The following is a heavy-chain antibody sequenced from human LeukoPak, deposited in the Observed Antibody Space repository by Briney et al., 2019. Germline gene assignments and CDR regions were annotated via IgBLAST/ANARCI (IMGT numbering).Heavy chain of an antibody. D-gene: IGHD5-24*01. V-gene: IGHV3-7*01. CDR2: IKQDGSEK. J-gene: IGHJ4*02. Sequence: GGSLRLSCAASGFTFSSYWMSWVRQAPGKGLEWVANIKQDGSEKYYVDSVKGRFTISRDNAKNSLYLQMNSLRAEDTAVYYCASVRMGPGGYKPRAYYFDYWGQGTLVTVSS. CDR1: GFTFSSYW. CDR3: ASVRMGPGGYKPRAYYFDY.